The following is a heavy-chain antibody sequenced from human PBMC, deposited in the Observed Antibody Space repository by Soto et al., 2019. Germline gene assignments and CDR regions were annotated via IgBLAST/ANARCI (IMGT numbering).Heavy chain of an antibody. CDR2: INPNSGGT. V-gene: IGHV1-2*02. CDR1: GYTFTAYY. CDR3: ARGAFDRSGNYNAGWFAP. Sequence: QVQLVQSGAEVKKPGASVKVSCKASGYTFTAYYMHWLRQAPGQGLEWMGWINPNSGGTNYAQRFQGRVTVTNDTSISTTYMELSSLGYDDTAVYYCARGAFDRSGNYNAGWFAPWGQGTLVTVSS. D-gene: IGHD3-22*01. J-gene: IGHJ5*02.